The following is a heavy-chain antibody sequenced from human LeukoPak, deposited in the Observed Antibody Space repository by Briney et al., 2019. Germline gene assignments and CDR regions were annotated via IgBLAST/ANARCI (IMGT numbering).Heavy chain of an antibody. CDR1: GGSISSSSYY. J-gene: IGHJ4*02. D-gene: IGHD5-12*01. CDR3: ARGANSGYDRGPFDY. V-gene: IGHV4-39*07. CDR2: IYYSGST. Sequence: SETLSLTCIVSGGSISSSSYYWGWIRQPPGKGLEWIGSIYYSGSTYYNPSLKSRVTISVDTSKNQFSLKLSSVTAADTAVYFCARGANSGYDRGPFDYWGQGTLVTVSS.